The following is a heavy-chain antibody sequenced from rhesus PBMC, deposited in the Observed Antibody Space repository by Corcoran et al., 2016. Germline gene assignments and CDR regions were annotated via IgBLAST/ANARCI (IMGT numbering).Heavy chain of an antibody. CDR1: GGSISGYY. V-gene: IGHV4-160*01. J-gene: IGHJ4*01. CDR3: ARLDTVATTTGYFDY. D-gene: IGHD4-29*01. CDR2: IYGSGGST. Sequence: QVQLQESGPGLVKPSETLSLTCAVSGGSISGYYWSWIRQPPGKGLEWIGRIYGSGGSTDYNPSLKSRVTISTDTSKNQFSLKLSSVTAADTAVYYCARLDTVATTTGYFDYWGQGVLVTVSS.